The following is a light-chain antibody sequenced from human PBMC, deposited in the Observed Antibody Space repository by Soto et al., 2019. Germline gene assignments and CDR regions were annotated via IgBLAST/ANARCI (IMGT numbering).Light chain of an antibody. CDR1: QSVSSSY. CDR2: GAS. Sequence: SVLTQSPGTLSLSRGESAALSCRASQSVSSSYLAWYQQKPGQAPRLLIYGASSRATGIPDRFSGSGSGTDFTLTISRLEPEDFAVYYCQQYGSSPWTFGQGTKVDIK. V-gene: IGKV3-20*01. J-gene: IGKJ1*01. CDR3: QQYGSSPWT.